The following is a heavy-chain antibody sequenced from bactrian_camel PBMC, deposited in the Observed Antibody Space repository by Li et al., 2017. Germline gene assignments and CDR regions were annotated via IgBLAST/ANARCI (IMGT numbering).Heavy chain of an antibody. CDR1: GNTYSTNC. Sequence: HVQLVESGGGSEQPGGSLRLTCVATGNTYSTNCMAWFRQTPGREREGVVALASDGSTWYADSVKGRFTISKDDLKDTLYLRLNSLKTEDSAMYYCSKAVSGCGDSDYSIDSADRGQGTQVTVS. CDR2: LASDGST. J-gene: IGHJ4*01. D-gene: IGHD2*01. V-gene: IGHV3S53*01.